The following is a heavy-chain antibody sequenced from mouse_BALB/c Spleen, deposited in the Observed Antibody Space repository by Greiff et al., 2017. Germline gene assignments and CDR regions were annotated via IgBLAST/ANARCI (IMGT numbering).Heavy chain of an antibody. Sequence: DVMLVESGGGLVKPGGSLKLSCAASGFTFSDYYMYWVRQTPEKRLEWVATISDGGSYTYYPDSVKGRFTISRYNAKNNLYLQMSSLKSEDTAMYYCARGYGKSSAWFAYWGQGTLVTVS. CDR3: ARGYGKSSAWFAY. CDR2: ISDGGSYT. D-gene: IGHD2-1*01. V-gene: IGHV5-4*02. J-gene: IGHJ3*01. CDR1: GFTFSDYY.